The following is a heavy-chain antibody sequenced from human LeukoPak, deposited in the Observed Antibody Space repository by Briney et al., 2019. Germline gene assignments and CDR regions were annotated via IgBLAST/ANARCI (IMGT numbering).Heavy chain of an antibody. D-gene: IGHD3-22*01. CDR1: GFTFSSYS. J-gene: IGHJ1*01. CDR2: VSNGYTI. V-gene: IGHV3-48*01. Sequence: PGGSLRLSCAAPGFTFSSYSMNWVRQAPGKGLEWISFVSNGYTIHYADSVKGRFTISRDNAKNSVHLQMNSLRTEDTAVYYCASSGNYRFHHWGQGTLVTVSS. CDR3: ASSGNYRFHH.